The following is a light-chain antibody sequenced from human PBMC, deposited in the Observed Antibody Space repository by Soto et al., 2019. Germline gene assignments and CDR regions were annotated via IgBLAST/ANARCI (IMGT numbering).Light chain of an antibody. CDR3: QQYKSYST. CDR2: DAS. Sequence: DIQLTQSPPTLSSGFLDRVTLTCRASQSLNTRLAWYQQRPGKAPKLLIYDASTLESGVPSRFSGGGSGTEFTLTINNLQTDDLATYICQQYKSYSTFGRGTKVDIK. CDR1: QSLNTR. V-gene: IGKV1-5*01. J-gene: IGKJ1*01.